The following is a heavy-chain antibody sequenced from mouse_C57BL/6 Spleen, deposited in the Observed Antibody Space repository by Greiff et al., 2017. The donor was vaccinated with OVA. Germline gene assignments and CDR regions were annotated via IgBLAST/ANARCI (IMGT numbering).Heavy chain of an antibody. CDR1: YFAFMASA. Sequence: LQQSGAELVRPGSSVKLSCTDSYFAFMASAMHWVKQRPGHGLEWIGSFTMYSDSTEYSENFKGKATLTANTSSSTAYMELSSLTSEDSAVYYCARSDGVRAMDYWGQGTSVTVSS. V-gene: IGHV1-49*01. CDR3: ARSDGVRAMDY. CDR2: FTMYSDST. J-gene: IGHJ4*01. D-gene: IGHD2-3*01.